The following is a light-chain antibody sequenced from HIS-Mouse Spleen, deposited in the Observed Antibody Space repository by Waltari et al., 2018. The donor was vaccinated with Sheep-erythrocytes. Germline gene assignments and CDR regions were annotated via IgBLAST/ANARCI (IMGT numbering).Light chain of an antibody. J-gene: IGLJ3*02. CDR1: SSDVGGYNY. Sequence: QSALTQPASVSGSPGQSITISCTGTSSDVGGYNYVSWYQQPPGKATKLMIYEVSNLPSVVSNRFSGSKSGNTASLTISGLQAEDEADYYCSSYTSSSTWVFGGGTKLTVL. CDR2: EVS. V-gene: IGLV2-14*01. CDR3: SSYTSSSTWV.